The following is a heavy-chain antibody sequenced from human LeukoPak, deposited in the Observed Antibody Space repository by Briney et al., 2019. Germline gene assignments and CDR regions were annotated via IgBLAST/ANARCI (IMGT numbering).Heavy chain of an antibody. V-gene: IGHV3-23*01. J-gene: IGHJ4*02. CDR3: ASRPYCGGDCYTGMFY. CDR1: GFTFSSYG. D-gene: IGHD2-21*02. CDR2: ISGSGYST. Sequence: GGSLRLSCAASGFTFSSYGMHWVRQAPGKGLEWVSAISGSGYSTYYADSVKGRFTISRDNSKNTLYLQMNRLRAEDTAVYYCASRPYCGGDCYTGMFYWGQGTLVTVSS.